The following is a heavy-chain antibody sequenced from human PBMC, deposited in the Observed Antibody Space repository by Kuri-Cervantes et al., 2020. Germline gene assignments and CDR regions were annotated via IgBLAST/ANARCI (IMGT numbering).Heavy chain of an antibody. CDR3: AREWVLELRSGFDY. V-gene: IGHV3-33*01. CDR2: TWYDGSNK. J-gene: IGHJ4*02. Sequence: GGSLRLSCAASGFTFSSYGMHWVRQAPGKGLEWVAVTWYDGSNKYYADSVKGRFTISRDNSKNTLYLQMNSLRAEDTAVYYCAREWVLELRSGFDYWGQGTLVTVSS. CDR1: GFTFSSYG. D-gene: IGHD1-7*01.